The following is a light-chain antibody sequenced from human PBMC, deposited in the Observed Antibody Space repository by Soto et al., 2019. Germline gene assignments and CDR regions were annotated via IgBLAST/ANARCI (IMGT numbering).Light chain of an antibody. Sequence: QSALTQPASVSGSPGQSITISCTGTSSDVGGYDFVSWYQHHPGEAPKLMIYDVSDRPLGVSNRFSGSKSGNTASLTISGLQTEEEADYYCSSYTRSNTVLFGGGTKLTVL. CDR1: SSDVGGYDF. CDR3: SSYTRSNTVL. V-gene: IGLV2-14*03. J-gene: IGLJ2*01. CDR2: DVS.